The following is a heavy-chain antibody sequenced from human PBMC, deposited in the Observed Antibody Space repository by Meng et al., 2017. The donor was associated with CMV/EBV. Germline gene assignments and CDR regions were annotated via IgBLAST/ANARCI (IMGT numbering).Heavy chain of an antibody. CDR1: GGSISSSSYY. CDR2: IYYSGGT. CDR3: ARFKYCSSTSCYLRNWFDP. D-gene: IGHD2-2*01. Sequence: GSLRLSCTVSGGSISSSSYYWGWIRQPPGEGLEWIGSIYYSGGTYYNPSLKSRVTISVDTSKNHFSLKLSSVTAADTAVYYCARFKYCSSTSCYLRNWFDPWGQGTLVTVSS. J-gene: IGHJ5*02. V-gene: IGHV4-39*07.